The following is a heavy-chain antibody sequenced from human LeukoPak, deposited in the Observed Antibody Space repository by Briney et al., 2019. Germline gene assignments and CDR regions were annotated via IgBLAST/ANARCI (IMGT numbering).Heavy chain of an antibody. CDR3: ARLRDYDSSAYYRFDY. Sequence: SETLSLTCAVSGGSISSYYWSWVRQPPGKGLEWVGSIYYSGSTNYSPSLESRVTISVDRSKNQFSLKLSSVTAADTAVYFCARLRDYDSSAYYRFDYWGQGTLVTVSS. V-gene: IGHV4-59*08. J-gene: IGHJ4*02. CDR1: GGSISSYY. CDR2: IYYSGST. D-gene: IGHD3-22*01.